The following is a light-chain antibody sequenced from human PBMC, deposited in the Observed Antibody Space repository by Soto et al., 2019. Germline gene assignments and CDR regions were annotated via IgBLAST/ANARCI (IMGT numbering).Light chain of an antibody. CDR3: QQYGSSPQT. CDR1: QSVSSSS. V-gene: IGKV3-20*01. J-gene: IGKJ1*01. CDR2: GAS. Sequence: EIVLTQSPGTLSLSPGERAALSCRASQSVSSSSLAWYQQKPGQAPRLLVYGASSRATGVPDRFSGSGSGTDFTLIISSLRPEDFALYFCQQYGSSPQTFGQGTKV.